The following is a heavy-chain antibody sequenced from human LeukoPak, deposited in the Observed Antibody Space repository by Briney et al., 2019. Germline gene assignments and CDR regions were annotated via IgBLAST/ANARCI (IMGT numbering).Heavy chain of an antibody. CDR2: INPNTGDT. CDR1: GYPFIDYY. J-gene: IGHJ3*01. Sequence: ASVKVSCKASGYPFIDYYLHWVRQAPGQGLEWMGCINPNTGDTNSAQNFQGRVIMTRDPSITTAYMELSRLKSDDTALYYCASKGAGHCYDASCMGSFDLWGQGTTVAVSS. CDR3: ASKGAGHCYDASCMGSFDL. V-gene: IGHV1-2*02. D-gene: IGHD2-15*01.